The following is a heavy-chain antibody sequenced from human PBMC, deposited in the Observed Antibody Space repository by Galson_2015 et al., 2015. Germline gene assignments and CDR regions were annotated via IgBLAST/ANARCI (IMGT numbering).Heavy chain of an antibody. CDR2: IWYDGSNM. V-gene: IGHV3-33*01. J-gene: IGHJ6*02. CDR3: ARGGYRRGGSCSNWQGLVV. CDR1: GFTFSTYD. D-gene: IGHD2-15*01. Sequence: SLRLSCAASGFTFSTYDMHWVRQAPGKGLEWVAAIWYDGSNMYYADSVKGRFTISRDNSKNTLFLQMNSLKVEDTDIYHCARGGYRRGGSCSNWQGLVVWCPGTPVTVS.